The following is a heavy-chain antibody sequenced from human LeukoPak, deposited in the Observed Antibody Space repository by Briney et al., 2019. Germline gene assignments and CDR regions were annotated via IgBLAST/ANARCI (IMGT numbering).Heavy chain of an antibody. CDR3: AKTPPSYGR. CDR1: GFXFDDYA. V-gene: IGHV3-43*02. D-gene: IGHD1-14*01. Sequence: GGSLRLSCGVSGFXFDDYAMHWVRQAPGKGLEWVSLISGDGATTYYADSVKGRFTISRDNIKNSLYLQMNSLRTEDTALYYCAKTPPSYGRWGQGTLVTVSS. J-gene: IGHJ4*02. CDR2: ISGDGATT.